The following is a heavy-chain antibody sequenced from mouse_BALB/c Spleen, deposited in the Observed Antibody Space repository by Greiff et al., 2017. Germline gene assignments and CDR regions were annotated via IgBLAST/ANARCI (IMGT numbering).Heavy chain of an antibody. Sequence: VQRVESGPGLVAPSQSLSITCTVSGFSLTSYGVHWVRQPPGKGLEWLGVIWAGGSTNYNSALMSRLSISKDNSKSQVFLKMNSLQTDDTAMYYCARPYYYGSSFTFAYWGQGTLVTVSA. J-gene: IGHJ3*01. V-gene: IGHV2-9*02. CDR3: ARPYYYGSSFTFAY. CDR1: GFSLTSYG. CDR2: IWAGGST. D-gene: IGHD1-1*01.